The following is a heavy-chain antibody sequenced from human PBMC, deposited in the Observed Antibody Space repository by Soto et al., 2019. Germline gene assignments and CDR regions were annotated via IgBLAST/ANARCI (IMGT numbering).Heavy chain of an antibody. Sequence: GGSLRLSCAASGFTFSSYAMSWVRQAPGKGLEWVSAISGSGGSTYYADSVKGRFTISRDNAKNSLYLQMNSLRAEDTALYYCAEDSYYHDSTGYYIFDYWGQGTLVTVSS. D-gene: IGHD3-22*01. CDR1: GFTFSSYA. V-gene: IGHV3-23*01. J-gene: IGHJ4*02. CDR2: ISGSGGST. CDR3: AEDSYYHDSTGYYIFDY.